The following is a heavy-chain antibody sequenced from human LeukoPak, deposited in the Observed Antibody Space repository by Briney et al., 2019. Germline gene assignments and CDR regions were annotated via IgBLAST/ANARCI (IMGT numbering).Heavy chain of an antibody. CDR3: ARVAYGNNATPFDH. V-gene: IGHV1-2*06. CDR2: INPNSGDT. Sequence: ASVTVSCKASGYIFTDYYIHWVRQAPGQGPERMGRINPNSGDTDSAQKFQGRVTMTRVTSITTVYMEMRRLTSDDTAVYYCARVAYGNNATPFDHWGQGTLVIVSS. CDR1: GYIFTDYY. D-gene: IGHD4-11*01. J-gene: IGHJ4*02.